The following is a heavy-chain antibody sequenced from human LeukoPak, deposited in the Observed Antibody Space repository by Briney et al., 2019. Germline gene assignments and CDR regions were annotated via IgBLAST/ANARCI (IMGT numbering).Heavy chain of an antibody. D-gene: IGHD2-15*01. J-gene: IGHJ5*02. Sequence: PSETLSLTCTVSGGSISSDSYYWSWIRQPAGKGLEWIGRIYTSGSTNYNPSLKSRITISVDTSKNQFSLKLSSVTAADTAVYYCARAQKYCSGGTCYSNWFDPWGQGTLVTVSS. CDR2: IYTSGST. CDR3: ARAQKYCSGGTCYSNWFDP. CDR1: GGSISSDSYY. V-gene: IGHV4-61*02.